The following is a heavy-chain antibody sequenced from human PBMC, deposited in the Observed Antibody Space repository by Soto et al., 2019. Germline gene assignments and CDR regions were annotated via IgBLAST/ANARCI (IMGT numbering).Heavy chain of an antibody. V-gene: IGHV4-59*12. CDR1: GGSISSYY. D-gene: IGHD3-9*01. CDR3: ARKMDYDILTSGMDV. CDR2: IYYSGST. J-gene: IGHJ6*04. Sequence: SETLSLTCTVSGGSISSYYWSWIRQPPGKGLEWIGYIYYSGSTNYNPSLKSRATISVDTSKNQFSLKLSSVTPADTAVYYCARKMDYDILTSGMDVWGKGTTVTVSS.